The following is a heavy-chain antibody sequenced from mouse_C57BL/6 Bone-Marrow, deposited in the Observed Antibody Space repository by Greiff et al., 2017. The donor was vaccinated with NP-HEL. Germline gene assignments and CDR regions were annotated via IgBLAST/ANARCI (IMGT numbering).Heavy chain of an antibody. Sequence: VQLQQSGPELVKPGASVKISCKASGYTFTDYYMNWVKQSHGKSLEWIGDINPNNGGTSYNQKFKGKATLTVDKSSSTAYMELRSLTSEDSAVYYCARFYYYGSSYERFAYWGQGTLVTVSA. D-gene: IGHD1-1*01. V-gene: IGHV1-26*01. CDR3: ARFYYYGSSYERFAY. J-gene: IGHJ3*01. CDR1: GYTFTDYY. CDR2: INPNNGGT.